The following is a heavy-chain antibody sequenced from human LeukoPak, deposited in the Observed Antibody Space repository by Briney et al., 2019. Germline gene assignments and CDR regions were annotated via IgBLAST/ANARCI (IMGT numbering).Heavy chain of an antibody. J-gene: IGHJ4*02. CDR1: GYSITSGYY. CDR2: ISHTGTT. V-gene: IGHV4-38-2*02. Sequence: PSETLSLTCSVSGYSITSGYYWGWFRQPPGKGLEWIASISHTGTTYYNPSLNGRVTISVDTSKNHFSLKLSSVTAADTAVYYCARGERGSDYWGQGTLITVSS. D-gene: IGHD5-24*01. CDR3: ARGERGSDY.